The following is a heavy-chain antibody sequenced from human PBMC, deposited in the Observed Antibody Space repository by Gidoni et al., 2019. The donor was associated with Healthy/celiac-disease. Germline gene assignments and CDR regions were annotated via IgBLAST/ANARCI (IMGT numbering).Heavy chain of an antibody. Sequence: EVQLVESGGGLVQPGGSLRLSCAASGFTFSRYRMNWVRQAPGKGLEWVSYISSSSSTIYYADSVKGRFTISRDNAKNSLYLQMNSLRDEDTAVYYCARGGLRWSYLTPYGMDVWGQGTTVTVSS. V-gene: IGHV3-48*02. CDR1: GFTFSRYR. CDR3: ARGGLRWSYLTPYGMDV. J-gene: IGHJ6*02. D-gene: IGHD4-17*01. CDR2: ISSSSSTI.